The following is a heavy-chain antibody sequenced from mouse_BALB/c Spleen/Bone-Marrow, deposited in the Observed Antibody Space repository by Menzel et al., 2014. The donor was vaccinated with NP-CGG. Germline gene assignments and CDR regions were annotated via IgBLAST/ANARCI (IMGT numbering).Heavy chain of an antibody. CDR1: GFTFTDYY. CDR3: ARDIGRVFFDY. V-gene: IGHV7-3*02. CDR2: IRNKANGYTT. J-gene: IGHJ2*01. Sequence: EVKVVESGGGLVQPGGSLRLSCATSGFTFTDYYMNWVRQPPGKALEWLGFIRNKANGYTTEYSASVKSRFTISRDNSQNILYLQMNTLRVDDSATYYCARDIGRVFFDYWGQGTTLTVSS.